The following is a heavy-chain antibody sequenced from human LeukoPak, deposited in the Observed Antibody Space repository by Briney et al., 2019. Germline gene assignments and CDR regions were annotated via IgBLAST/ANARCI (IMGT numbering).Heavy chain of an antibody. CDR3: ARRSPANTDYYDSSGYNYFDY. CDR2: TYHSGST. J-gene: IGHJ4*02. V-gene: IGHV4-4*02. Sequence: PSGTLSLTCAVSGGSISSSYWWSWVRQPPGKGLEWIGETYHSGSTNYNPSLKSRVTISVDKSKNQFSLKLRSVTAADTAVYYCARRSPANTDYYDSSGYNYFDYWGQGTLVTVSS. D-gene: IGHD3-22*01. CDR1: GGSISSSYW.